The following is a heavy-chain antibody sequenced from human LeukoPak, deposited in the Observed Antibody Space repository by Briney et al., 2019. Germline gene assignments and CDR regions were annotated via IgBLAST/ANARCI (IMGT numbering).Heavy chain of an antibody. V-gene: IGHV4-30-2*01. CDR1: GGSISSGGYS. Sequence: PSQTLSLTCAVSGGSISSGGYSWSWIRQPPGKGLEWIGNIYHSGSTAYNSSLKSRVIISLDTSMDQFSLKLSSVTAADTAVYYCARGLGEPDYWGQGTLVTVSS. J-gene: IGHJ4*02. D-gene: IGHD3-10*01. CDR2: IYHSGST. CDR3: ARGLGEPDY.